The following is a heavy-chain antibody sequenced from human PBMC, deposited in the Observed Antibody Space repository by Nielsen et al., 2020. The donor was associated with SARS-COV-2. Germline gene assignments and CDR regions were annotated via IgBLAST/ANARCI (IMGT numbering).Heavy chain of an antibody. Sequence: GESLKISCAASGFTFSSYWMHWVRQAPGKGLVWVSRINSDGSSTSYADSVKGRFTISRDNAKNTLYLQMNSLRAEDTAVYYCARDLYYDSSGFDYWGQGTLDTVSS. CDR2: INSDGSST. V-gene: IGHV3-74*01. J-gene: IGHJ4*02. CDR1: GFTFSSYW. D-gene: IGHD3-22*01. CDR3: ARDLYYDSSGFDY.